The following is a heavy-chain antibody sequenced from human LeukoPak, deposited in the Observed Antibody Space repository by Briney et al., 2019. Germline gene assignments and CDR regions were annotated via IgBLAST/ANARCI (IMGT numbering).Heavy chain of an antibody. J-gene: IGHJ4*02. CDR2: ISSGSSDI. CDR3: ARNLETTYQGFRSGSPHYFDY. CDR1: GFSFSSFG. V-gene: IGHV3-21*01. Sequence: GGSLRLSCAASGFSFSSFGMNWVRQAPGKGLEWVSSISSGSSDIYSADSLKGRFTISRDNGKNSLYLQMNSLRPEDTAVYYCARNLETTYQGFRSGSPHYFDYWGQGALVTVSS. D-gene: IGHD3-3*01.